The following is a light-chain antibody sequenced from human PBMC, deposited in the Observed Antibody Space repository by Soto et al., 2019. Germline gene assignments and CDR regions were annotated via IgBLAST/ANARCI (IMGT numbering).Light chain of an antibody. CDR2: DAS. V-gene: IGKV3-11*01. Sequence: VLTQSPASLSVSPGERATLSCRTSQSTTKSLAWYQQKPGQAPRLLIFDASTRATGIPARFSGSGSGTDFTLTISNLEPEDLAIYYCQQRSYRPPYMYSFGQGTKLEIK. CDR1: QSTTKS. J-gene: IGKJ2*03. CDR3: QQRSYRPPYMYS.